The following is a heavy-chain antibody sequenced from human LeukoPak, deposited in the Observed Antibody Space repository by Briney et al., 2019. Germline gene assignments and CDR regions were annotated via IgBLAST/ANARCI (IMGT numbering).Heavy chain of an antibody. CDR1: GYTFTSYD. CDR2: MNPNSGNT. J-gene: IGHJ4*02. Sequence: RASVKVSCKASGYTFTSYDINWVRQATGQGLEWMGWMNPNSGNTGYAQKLQGRVTMTTDTSTSTAYMELRSLRSDDTAVYYCASFFCSSTSCYFGYFDYWGQGTLVTVSS. V-gene: IGHV1-8*01. CDR3: ASFFCSSTSCYFGYFDY. D-gene: IGHD2-2*01.